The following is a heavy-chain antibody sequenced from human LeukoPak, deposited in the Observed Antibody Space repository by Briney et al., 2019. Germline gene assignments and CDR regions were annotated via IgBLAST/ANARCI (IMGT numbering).Heavy chain of an antibody. CDR1: GFTFSDYY. J-gene: IGHJ4*02. CDR2: ISSSGSTI. CDR3: ARDGSGSYCLIDY. D-gene: IGHD3-10*01. V-gene: IGHV3-11*04. Sequence: EPGGSLRLSCAASGFTFSDYYMSWIRQAPGKGLEWVSYISSSGSTIYYADSEKGRFTISRDNAKNSLYLQMNSLRAEDTAVYYCARDGSGSYCLIDYWGQGTLVTASS.